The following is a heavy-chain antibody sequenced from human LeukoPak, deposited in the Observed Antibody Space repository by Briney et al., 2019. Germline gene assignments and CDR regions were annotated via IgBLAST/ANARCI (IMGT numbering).Heavy chain of an antibody. CDR1: GGSISSYY. V-gene: IGHV4-59*01. D-gene: IGHD4-11*01. CDR2: IYYSGST. CDR3: ARVATGYYYYMDV. J-gene: IGHJ6*03. Sequence: SETLSLTCTVSGGSISSYYWSWIRQPPGKGLEWIGYIYYSGSTNYNPSLKSRVTISVDTSKNQFSLKLSSVTAADTAVYYCARVATGYYYYMDVWGKGTTVTVSS.